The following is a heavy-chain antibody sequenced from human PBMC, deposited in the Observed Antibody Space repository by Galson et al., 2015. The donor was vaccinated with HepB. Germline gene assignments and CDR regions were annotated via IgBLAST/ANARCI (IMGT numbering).Heavy chain of an antibody. D-gene: IGHD6-19*01. Sequence: SLRLSCAASGFSFSNYAMTWVRQPPGKGLQWVATISGRGVTTFDADSVKGQFTISRDNSKNTLYLEMNNLSADDTAVYFCAKSKDSVWSYNAFDMWGQGTMVTVSS. J-gene: IGHJ3*02. CDR3: AKSKDSVWSYNAFDM. CDR1: GFSFSNYA. V-gene: IGHV3-23*01. CDR2: ISGRGVTT.